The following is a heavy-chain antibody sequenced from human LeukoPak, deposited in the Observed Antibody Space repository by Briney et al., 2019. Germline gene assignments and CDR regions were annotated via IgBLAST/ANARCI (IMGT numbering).Heavy chain of an antibody. CDR1: GYTFSSYG. CDR3: AKDRDSGSYYASLLFDY. CDR2: IWYDGSNK. V-gene: IGHV3-33*06. Sequence: GGSLRPSCAASGYTFSSYGMHWVRQAPGKGLEWVAVIWYDGSNKYYADSVKGRFTISRDNSKNTLYLQMNSLRAEDTAVYYCAKDRDSGSYYASLLFDYWGQGTLVTVSS. J-gene: IGHJ4*02. D-gene: IGHD1-26*01.